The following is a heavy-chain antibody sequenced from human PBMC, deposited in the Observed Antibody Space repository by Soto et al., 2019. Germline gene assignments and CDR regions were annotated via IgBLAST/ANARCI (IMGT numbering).Heavy chain of an antibody. V-gene: IGHV1-3*05. Sequence: QVQLVQSGAEEKKPGASVKVSCKASGYTFTSYVMHWVRQAPGQRLEWMGWINAGNGNTKYSQKFQGRVTITRDTSASTAYMELSSLRSEDTAVYYCASEAIAAAAVYGMDVWGQGTTVTVFS. CDR3: ASEAIAAAAVYGMDV. J-gene: IGHJ6*02. CDR1: GYTFTSYV. CDR2: INAGNGNT. D-gene: IGHD6-13*01.